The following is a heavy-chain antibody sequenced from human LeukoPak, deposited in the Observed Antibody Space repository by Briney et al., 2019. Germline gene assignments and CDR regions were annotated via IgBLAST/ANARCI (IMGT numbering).Heavy chain of an antibody. Sequence: PGGSLRLSCAASGLTFSSYAMSWVRQAPGKGLEWVSAVSGSGGSTYYADSVKGRFTISRDNSKNTLYLQMNSLRAEDTAVYYCAKDVARALYYFDYWGQGTLVTVSS. J-gene: IGHJ4*02. CDR3: AKDVARALYYFDY. CDR2: VSGSGGST. CDR1: GLTFSSYA. V-gene: IGHV3-23*01.